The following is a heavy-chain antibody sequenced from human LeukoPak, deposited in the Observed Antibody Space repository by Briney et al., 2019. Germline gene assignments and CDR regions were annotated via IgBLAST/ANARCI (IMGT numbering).Heavy chain of an antibody. V-gene: IGHV1-69*04. CDR2: IIPILGIA. D-gene: IGHD2-15*01. CDR1: GGTFSSYA. J-gene: IGHJ5*02. CDR3: ARVSGNDIVAAFDP. Sequence: ASVTVSCKASGGTFSSYAISWVRQAPGQGLEWMGRIIPILGIANYAQKFQGRVTITADKSTSTAYMELSSLRSEDTAVYYCARVSGNDIVAAFDPWGQGTLVTVSS.